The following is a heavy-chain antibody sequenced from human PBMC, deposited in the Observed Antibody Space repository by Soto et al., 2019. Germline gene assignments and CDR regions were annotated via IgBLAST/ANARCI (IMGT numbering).Heavy chain of an antibody. CDR1: GFTFSSYS. D-gene: IGHD3-10*01. CDR2: ISSSSSYL. CDR3: ARDTYYYGSGSYSP. V-gene: IGHV3-21*01. J-gene: IGHJ5*02. Sequence: EVQLVESGGGLVKPGGSLRLSCAASGFTFSSYSMNWVRQAPGKGLEWVSSISSSSSYLYYADSVTGRVTISRDNAKKSLYLQMNSLRAEDTAVYYCARDTYYYGSGSYSPWGQGTLVTVSS.